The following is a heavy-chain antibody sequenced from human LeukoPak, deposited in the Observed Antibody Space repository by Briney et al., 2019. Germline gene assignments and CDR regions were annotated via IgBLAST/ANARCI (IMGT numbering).Heavy chain of an antibody. CDR2: ISYDGSNK. Sequence: GGSLRLSCAASGFTFSSHAMHWVRQAPGKGLEWVAVISYDGSNKHYADSVKGRFTISRDNSKNALYLQMNSLRTEDTAVYYCAKDRTSRSYYSPLDYRGQGTLVTVSS. D-gene: IGHD3-10*01. J-gene: IGHJ4*02. CDR1: GFTFSSHA. CDR3: AKDRTSRSYYSPLDY. V-gene: IGHV3-30-3*01.